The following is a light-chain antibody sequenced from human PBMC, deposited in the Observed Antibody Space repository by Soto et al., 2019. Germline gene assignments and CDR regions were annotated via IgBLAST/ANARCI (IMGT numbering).Light chain of an antibody. CDR3: QQATSFPYT. Sequence: DIQMTQSPSSVSASVVDRATITCRASRDINRWLAWYQQKPGKAPKLLIYTASSLQSGVPSRFSGSGSGTDFTLTITSLQPEDFATYYCQQATSFPYTLGQGTKLEI. V-gene: IGKV1-12*01. CDR2: TAS. CDR1: RDINRW. J-gene: IGKJ2*01.